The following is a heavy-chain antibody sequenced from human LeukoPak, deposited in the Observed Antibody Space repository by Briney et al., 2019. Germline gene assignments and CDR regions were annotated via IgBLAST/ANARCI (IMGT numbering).Heavy chain of an antibody. CDR2: IYYSGST. CDR1: GGSISSYY. Sequence: SETLSLTCTVSGGSISSYYWSWIRQPPGKGLEWLGYIYYSGSTNYNPSLKSRVTISVDTSKNQFSLKLSSVTAADAAVYYCARGDYDSSGYSTVDYWGQGTLVTVSS. D-gene: IGHD3-22*01. V-gene: IGHV4-59*01. CDR3: ARGDYDSSGYSTVDY. J-gene: IGHJ4*02.